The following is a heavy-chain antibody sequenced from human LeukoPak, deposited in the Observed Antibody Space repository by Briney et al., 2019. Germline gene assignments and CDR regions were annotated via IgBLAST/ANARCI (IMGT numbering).Heavy chain of an antibody. CDR3: ARGRAFSYGDYRSDY. Sequence: AAAKVSCKASGYTFSSYVISWVRQATGQGLEGMGWMNPNSGNTGYAQKFQGRVTMTSNTSISIAYMELSTLRSDDSAVYCGARGRAFSYGDYRSDYWGQGTLVTVSS. J-gene: IGHJ4*02. CDR1: GYTFSSYV. CDR2: MNPNSGNT. V-gene: IGHV1-8*02. D-gene: IGHD4-17*01.